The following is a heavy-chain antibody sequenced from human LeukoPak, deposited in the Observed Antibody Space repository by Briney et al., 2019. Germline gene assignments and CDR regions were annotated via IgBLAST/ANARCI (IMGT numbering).Heavy chain of an antibody. J-gene: IGHJ4*02. D-gene: IGHD3-22*01. CDR3: ARAYNYYDSSGYHKGEIDY. Sequence: PGGSLRLSCAASGFTFSSYSMNWVRQAPGKGLEWVSSISSSSSYIYYADSAKGRFTISRDNAKNSLYLQMNSLRAEDTAVYYCARAYNYYDSSGYHKGEIDYWGQGTLVTVSS. V-gene: IGHV3-21*01. CDR1: GFTFSSYS. CDR2: ISSSSSYI.